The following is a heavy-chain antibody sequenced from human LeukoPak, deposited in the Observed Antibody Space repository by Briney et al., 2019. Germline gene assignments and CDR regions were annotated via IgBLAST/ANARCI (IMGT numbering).Heavy chain of an antibody. CDR2: IYTSGST. CDR3: ARFAYYYDSSGYSPLFDY. D-gene: IGHD3-22*01. J-gene: IGHJ4*02. CDR1: GGSISSYY. V-gene: IGHV4-4*09. Sequence: SETLPLTCTVSGGSISSYYWSWIRQPPGKGLEWIGYIYTSGSTNYNPSLKSRVTISVDTSKNQFSLKLSSVTAADTAVYYCARFAYYYDSSGYSPLFDYWGQGTLVTVSS.